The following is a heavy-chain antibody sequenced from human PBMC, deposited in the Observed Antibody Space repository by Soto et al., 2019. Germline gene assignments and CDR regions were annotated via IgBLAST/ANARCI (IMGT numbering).Heavy chain of an antibody. CDR2: ISYSGST. CDR3: ARVLSGSSLFDY. J-gene: IGHJ4*02. CDR1: GGSIISDY. V-gene: IGHV4-59*01. Sequence: SLTCTVSGGSIISDYWSWIRQPPGKGLEWIGYISYSGSTNYNPSLKSLVTISVDTSKNQFSLKLFSVTAADTAVYYCARVLSGSSLFDYWGQGTPAPVSS. D-gene: IGHD1-26*01.